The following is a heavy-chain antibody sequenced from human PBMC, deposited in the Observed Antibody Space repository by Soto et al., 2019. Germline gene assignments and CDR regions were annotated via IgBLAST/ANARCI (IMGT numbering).Heavy chain of an antibody. Sequence: LSLTCGVSGGSAISSSWWTWVRQSPGKGLEWIGEIYHAGSPNYNPSFQSRISISLDKSKNTFSLRLTSVTAADAAIYYCARGYSFRCDFDVWGQGTTVTVSS. CDR2: IYHAGSP. CDR1: GGSAISSSW. D-gene: IGHD2-15*01. V-gene: IGHV4-4*02. J-gene: IGHJ3*01. CDR3: ARGYSFRCDFDV.